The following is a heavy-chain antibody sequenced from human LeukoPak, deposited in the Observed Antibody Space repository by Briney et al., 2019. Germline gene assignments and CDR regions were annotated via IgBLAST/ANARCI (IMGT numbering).Heavy chain of an antibody. J-gene: IGHJ4*02. CDR3: ARGSRGHYFDY. CDR2: ISGSGGST. CDR1: GFTFSSYA. V-gene: IGHV3-23*01. D-gene: IGHD3-10*01. Sequence: GGSLRLSCAASGFTFSSYAMSWVRQAPGKGLEWVSAISGSGGSTYYADSVKGRFTISRDNAKNSLYLQMNSLRAEDTAVYYCARGSRGHYFDYWGQGTLVTVSS.